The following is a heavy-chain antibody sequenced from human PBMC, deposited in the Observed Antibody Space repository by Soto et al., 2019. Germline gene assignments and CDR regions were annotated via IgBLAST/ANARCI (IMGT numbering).Heavy chain of an antibody. CDR2: IVVGSGNT. Sequence: GASVKVSCKASGFTSTSSAVQWVRQARGQRLEWIGWIVVGSGNTNYAQKFQERVTITRDMSTSTAYMELSSLRSEDTAVYYCAADFPPPLHSSSWYYYYGMDVWGQGTTVTVSS. J-gene: IGHJ6*02. CDR1: GFTSTSSA. D-gene: IGHD6-13*01. CDR3: AADFPPPLHSSSWYYYYGMDV. V-gene: IGHV1-58*01.